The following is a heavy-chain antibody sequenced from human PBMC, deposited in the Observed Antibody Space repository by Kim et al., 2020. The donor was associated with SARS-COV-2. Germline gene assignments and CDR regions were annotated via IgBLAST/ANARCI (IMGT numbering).Heavy chain of an antibody. Sequence: ASVKVSCEASGYAFTDYGINWVRQAPGRGLEWMGWINANSGKPTYAQGFTGRFVFSLDTSVSTAFLQISSLKAEDIAVYFCARGLGEGGFDYWGQGALVTVSS. D-gene: IGHD6-6*01. CDR1: GYAFTDYG. V-gene: IGHV7-4-1*02. CDR2: INANSGKP. CDR3: ARGLGEGGFDY. J-gene: IGHJ4*02.